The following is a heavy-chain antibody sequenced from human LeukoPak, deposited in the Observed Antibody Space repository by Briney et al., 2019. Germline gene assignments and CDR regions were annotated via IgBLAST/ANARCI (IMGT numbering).Heavy chain of an antibody. V-gene: IGHV4-59*01. CDR1: GGSIGSYY. Sequence: SETLSLTCAVSGGSIGSYYWSWLRQPPGRGLEWIGYIYYSGTTNYNPSLKSRVTISVDTSKNQFSLKLTSVTAADTAVYYCAREDPQTTVPEGLDVWGQGTTVTVSS. CDR2: IYYSGTT. J-gene: IGHJ6*02. CDR3: AREDPQTTVPEGLDV. D-gene: IGHD4-17*01.